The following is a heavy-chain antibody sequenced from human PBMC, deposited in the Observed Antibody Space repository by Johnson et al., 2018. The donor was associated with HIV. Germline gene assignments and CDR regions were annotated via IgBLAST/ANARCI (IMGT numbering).Heavy chain of an antibody. CDR2: INWNGGST. J-gene: IGHJ3*02. Sequence: AQLVESGGGVVRPGGSLRLSCAASGFTFDDYGMSWVRQAPGKGLEWVSGINWNGGSTGYADSVKGRFTISRDNAKNSLYLQMKILRADYTALYYCARDNPDTAAMGMRCAFDIWGQGTMVTVSS. CDR1: GFTFDDYG. CDR3: ARDNPDTAAMGMRCAFDI. D-gene: IGHD2-2*01. V-gene: IGHV3-20*04.